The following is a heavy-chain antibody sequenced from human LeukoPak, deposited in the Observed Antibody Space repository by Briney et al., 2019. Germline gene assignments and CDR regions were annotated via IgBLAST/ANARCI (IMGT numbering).Heavy chain of an antibody. D-gene: IGHD3-22*01. J-gene: IGHJ4*02. Sequence: GVSLRLSCAASGFTFSSYGLHWVRQGPGKGLEWVAVAYADGDRKFYVDSVKGRFTISRDNSKNTFYLQMNSLRAEDTAIYYCATGGYMHYDHWGQGTLVTVSS. CDR3: ATGGYMHYDH. CDR1: GFTFSSYG. V-gene: IGHV3-33*01. CDR2: AYADGDRK.